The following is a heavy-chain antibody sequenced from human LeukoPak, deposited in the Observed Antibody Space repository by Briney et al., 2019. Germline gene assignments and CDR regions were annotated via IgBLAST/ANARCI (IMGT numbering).Heavy chain of an antibody. CDR1: GFTFSSYL. V-gene: IGHV3-23*01. CDR2: ISGSGGST. Sequence: GGSLRLSCAASGFTFSSYLMHWVRQAPGKGLEWVSAISGSGGSTYYADSVKGRFTISRDNSKNTLYLQMNSLRAEDTAVYYCAKYGYSYGGNYYGLDVWGQGTTVTDSS. J-gene: IGHJ6*02. CDR3: AKYGYSYGGNYYGLDV. D-gene: IGHD5-18*01.